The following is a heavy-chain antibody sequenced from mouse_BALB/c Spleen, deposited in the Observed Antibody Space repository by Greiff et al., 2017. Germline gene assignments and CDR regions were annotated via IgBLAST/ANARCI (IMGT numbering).Heavy chain of an antibody. CDR3: ARSWYYFDY. J-gene: IGHJ2*01. CDR1: GFTFSSFG. CDR2: ISSGSSTI. D-gene: IGHD1-1*02. Sequence: EVQLVESGGGLVQPGGSRKLSCAASGFTFSSFGMHWVRQAPEKGLEWVAYISSGSSTIYYADTVKGRFTISRDNPKNTLFLQMTSLRSEDTAMYYCARSWYYFDYWGQGTTLTVSS. V-gene: IGHV5-17*02.